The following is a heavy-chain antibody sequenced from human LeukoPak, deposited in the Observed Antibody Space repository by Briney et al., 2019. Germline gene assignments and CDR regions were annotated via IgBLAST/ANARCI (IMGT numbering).Heavy chain of an antibody. CDR3: LRPNVLSSVDC. J-gene: IGHJ4*02. V-gene: IGHV3-53*01. CDR2: IFGGGDT. Sequence: GGSLRLSCAGSGYTFGSNDMTWVRQAPGKGLEWVSLIFGGGDTRYADSVKGRFTISKDNSKNTVYLQMNSLRAGDPAVNFCLRPNVLSSVDCCGQGSLVTVAS. CDR1: GYTFGSND. D-gene: IGHD5/OR15-5a*01.